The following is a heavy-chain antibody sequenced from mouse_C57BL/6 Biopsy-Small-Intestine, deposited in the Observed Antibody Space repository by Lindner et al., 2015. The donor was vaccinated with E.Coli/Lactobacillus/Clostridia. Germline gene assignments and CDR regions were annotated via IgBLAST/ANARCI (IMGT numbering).Heavy chain of an antibody. D-gene: IGHD4-1*02. CDR1: GFSLTSYA. Sequence: VQLQESGPGPVAPSQSLSITCTVSGFSLTSYAITWVRQPPGKGLEWLGVIWTGGGTNYNSALKSRLSISKDNSKSQVFLKMNSLQTDDTARYYCARGSTGTGDYYALDYWGQGTSVTVSS. J-gene: IGHJ4*01. CDR3: ARGSTGTGDYYALDY. V-gene: IGHV2-9-1*01. CDR2: IWTGGGT.